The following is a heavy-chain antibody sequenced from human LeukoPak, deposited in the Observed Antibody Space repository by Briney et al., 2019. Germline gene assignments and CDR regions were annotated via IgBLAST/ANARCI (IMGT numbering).Heavy chain of an antibody. Sequence: GGSLRLSCAASGFTFSSYGMHWVRQAPGKGLEWVAFIRYDGSNKYYADSVKGRFTISRDNSKNTLYLQMNSLRAEDTAVYYCARGDGYNFYRDAFDIWGQGTMVTVSS. CDR2: IRYDGSNK. CDR1: GFTFSSYG. J-gene: IGHJ3*02. D-gene: IGHD5-24*01. CDR3: ARGDGYNFYRDAFDI. V-gene: IGHV3-30*02.